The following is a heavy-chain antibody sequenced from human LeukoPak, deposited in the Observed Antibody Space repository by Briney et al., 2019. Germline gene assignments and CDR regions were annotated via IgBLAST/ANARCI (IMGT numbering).Heavy chain of an antibody. CDR1: GYTFTSYY. CDR3: ARVLTGYKVREYDAFDI. Sequence: ASVKVSCKASGYTFTSYYMHWVRQAPGQGLEWMGINNPSGGSTSYAQKFQGRVTMTRDTSTSTVYMELSSLRSEDTAVYYCARVLTGYKVREYDAFDIWGQGTMVTVSS. D-gene: IGHD3-9*01. J-gene: IGHJ3*02. CDR2: NNPSGGST. V-gene: IGHV1-46*01.